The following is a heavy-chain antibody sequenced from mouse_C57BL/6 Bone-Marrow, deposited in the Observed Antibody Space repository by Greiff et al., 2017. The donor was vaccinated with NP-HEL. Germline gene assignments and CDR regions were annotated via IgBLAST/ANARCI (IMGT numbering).Heavy chain of an antibody. CDR3: AIYCGSSVYFDY. D-gene: IGHD1-1*01. Sequence: VQLQQPGAELVKPGASVKLSCKASGYTFTSYWMQWVKQRPGQGLEWIGEIDPSDSYTNYNQKFKGKATLTVDTSSSTAYMQLSSLTSEDSAVYYCAIYCGSSVYFDYWGQGPTLTVSS. CDR1: GYTFTSYW. J-gene: IGHJ2*01. V-gene: IGHV1-50*01. CDR2: IDPSDSYT.